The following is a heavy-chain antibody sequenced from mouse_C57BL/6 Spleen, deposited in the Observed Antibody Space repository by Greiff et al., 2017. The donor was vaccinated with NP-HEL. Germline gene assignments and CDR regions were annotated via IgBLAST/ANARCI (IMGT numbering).Heavy chain of an antibody. CDR3: ARERDYYGSSFYFDY. J-gene: IGHJ2*01. V-gene: IGHV3-5*01. CDR2: IYYSGTI. Sequence: EVKLMESGPGLVKPSQTVFLTCTVTGISITTGNYRWSWIRQFPGNKLEWIGYIYYSGTITYNPSLTSRTTITRDTPKNQFFLEMNSLTAEDTATYYCARERDYYGSSFYFDYWGQGTTLTVSS. CDR1: GISITTGNYR. D-gene: IGHD1-1*01.